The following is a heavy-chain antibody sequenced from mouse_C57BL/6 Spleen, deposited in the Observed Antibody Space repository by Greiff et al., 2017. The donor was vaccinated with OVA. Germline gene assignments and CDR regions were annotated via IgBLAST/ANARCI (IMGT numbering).Heavy chain of an antibody. CDR2: IYPGSGSI. Sequence: VQLQQPGAELVKPGASVKMSCKASGYTFTSYWITWVKQRPGQGLEWIGDIYPGSGSINYNEKFKNKATLTVDTSSSTAYMQLSSLTSEDCAVYYYAESNWDYYAMDYWGQGTSVTVSS. CDR1: GYTFTSYW. CDR3: AESNWDYYAMDY. V-gene: IGHV1-55*01. J-gene: IGHJ4*01. D-gene: IGHD4-1*01.